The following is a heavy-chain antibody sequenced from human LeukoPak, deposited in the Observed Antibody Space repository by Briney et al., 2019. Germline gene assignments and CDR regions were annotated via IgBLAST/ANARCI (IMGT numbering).Heavy chain of an antibody. V-gene: IGHV3-30*03. CDR1: GFTLSDYG. D-gene: IGHD2-15*01. Sequence: PGGSLRLSCAASGFTLSDYGMHWVRQAPGKGLEWVAVIADNGNDKWYIDSVKGRFTISRDNSKNTVYLQMNSLRPEDTALYYCAGGLLGCRSGSCYPTDYWGQGTLVTVSS. J-gene: IGHJ4*02. CDR2: IADNGNDK. CDR3: AGGLLGCRSGSCYPTDY.